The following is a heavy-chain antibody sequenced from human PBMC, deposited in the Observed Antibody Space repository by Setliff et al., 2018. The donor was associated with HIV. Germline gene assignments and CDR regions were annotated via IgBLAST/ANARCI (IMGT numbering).Heavy chain of an antibody. V-gene: IGHV3-7*01. CDR2: INEDGSEE. J-gene: IGHJ4*02. Sequence: GSLRLSCAASGFTFSGFWMTWVRQAPGEGLEWVANINEDGSEEYYVDSVKGRFTISRDNSQNSLYLQINSLSAEDTAVYYCARILSTTPPKYWGQGSLVTVSS. CDR3: ARILSTTPPKY. D-gene: IGHD5-12*01. CDR1: GFTFSGFW.